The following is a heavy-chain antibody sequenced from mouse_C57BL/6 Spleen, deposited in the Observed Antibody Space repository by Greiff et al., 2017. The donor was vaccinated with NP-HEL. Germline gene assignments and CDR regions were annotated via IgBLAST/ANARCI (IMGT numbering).Heavy chain of an antibody. D-gene: IGHD2-4*01. CDR3: AREDYDRDWFAY. Sequence: QVQLQQSGAELARPGASVKLSCKASGYTFTSYGISWVKQRTGQGLEWIGEIYPRSGNTYYNEKFKGKATLTADKSSSTAYMELRSLTSEDSAVYFCAREDYDRDWFAYWGQGTLVTVSA. V-gene: IGHV1-81*01. J-gene: IGHJ3*01. CDR1: GYTFTSYG. CDR2: IYPRSGNT.